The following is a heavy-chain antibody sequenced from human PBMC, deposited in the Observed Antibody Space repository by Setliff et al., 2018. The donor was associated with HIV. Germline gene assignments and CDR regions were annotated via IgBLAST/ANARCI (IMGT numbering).Heavy chain of an antibody. CDR3: AKNDYGVTGGSFDI. V-gene: IGHV1-18*01. Sequence: ASVKVSCKTSGFSFTNYGTSWVRQAPGQGLEWMGWSSDFNGNSKFSEKFQDRVTLTTHTPTSTAYMELRSLRSDDTAVYYCAKNDYGVTGGSFDIWGQGTMVTVS. CDR1: GFSFTNYG. CDR2: SSDFNGNS. J-gene: IGHJ3*02. D-gene: IGHD4-17*01.